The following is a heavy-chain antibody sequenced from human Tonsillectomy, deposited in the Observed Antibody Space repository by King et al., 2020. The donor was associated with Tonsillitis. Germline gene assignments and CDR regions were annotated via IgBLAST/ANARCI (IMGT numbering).Heavy chain of an antibody. Sequence: QLVQSGAEVKKPGSSVKVSCKASGGTFTTETLSWVRQAPGQGLEWMGGIIPIFGAAKYTQKFQDRLTISADESTSTAYMELSSLTPDDTAMYYCARDTIPRSRAFFYIWGQGTMVIVSS. J-gene: IGHJ3*02. CDR1: GGTFTTET. D-gene: IGHD5-24*01. V-gene: IGHV1-69*01. CDR2: IIPIFGAA. CDR3: ARDTIPRSRAFFYI.